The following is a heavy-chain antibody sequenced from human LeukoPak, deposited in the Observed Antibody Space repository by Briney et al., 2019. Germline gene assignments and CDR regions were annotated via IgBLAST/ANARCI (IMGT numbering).Heavy chain of an antibody. CDR1: GGTFSSYA. D-gene: IGHD3-3*01. Sequence: ASVKVSCKASGGTFSSYAISWVRQAPGQGLEWMGGIIPIFGTANYAQKFQGRVTITADESTSTAYMELSSLRSEDTAVYYCARSSGREGDFWSGYFSDYYYGMDVWGQGTTVTVSS. J-gene: IGHJ6*02. CDR3: ARSSGREGDFWSGYFSDYYYGMDV. V-gene: IGHV1-69*01. CDR2: IIPIFGTA.